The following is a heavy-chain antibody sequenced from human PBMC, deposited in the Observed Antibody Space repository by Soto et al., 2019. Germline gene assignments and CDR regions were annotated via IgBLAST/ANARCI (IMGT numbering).Heavy chain of an antibody. CDR3: AKHVGGSGSYYKDGMDV. D-gene: IGHD3-10*01. Sequence: EEQLWESGGGLVQPGGSLRLSCAGSGFSFSSYSMSWVRQAPGKGLEWVSVISASGGNTDYAHSVKGRFTISRDNSRNTLFLQMNSLRADDTAVYYCAKHVGGSGSYYKDGMDVWGQGTTVNVSS. CDR2: ISASGGNT. J-gene: IGHJ6*02. V-gene: IGHV3-23*01. CDR1: GFSFSSYS.